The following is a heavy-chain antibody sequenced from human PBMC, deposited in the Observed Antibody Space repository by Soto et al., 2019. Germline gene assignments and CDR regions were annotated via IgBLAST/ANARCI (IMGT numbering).Heavy chain of an antibody. Sequence: ASVKVSCKASGYTFTSYGISWVRQAPGQGLEWMGWISAYNGNTNYAQKLQGRVTMTRDTSTSTAYMELRSLRSDDTAVYYCARESEPVVVPAAIPYYLDYWGQGTLVTLSS. CDR2: ISAYNGNT. CDR1: GYTFTSYG. D-gene: IGHD2-2*02. CDR3: ARESEPVVVPAAIPYYLDY. J-gene: IGHJ4*02. V-gene: IGHV1-18*01.